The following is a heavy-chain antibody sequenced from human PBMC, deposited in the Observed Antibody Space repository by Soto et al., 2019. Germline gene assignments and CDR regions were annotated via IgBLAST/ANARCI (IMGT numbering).Heavy chain of an antibody. CDR1: GYTFTSYG. V-gene: IGHV1-18*01. D-gene: IGHD3-22*01. J-gene: IGHJ5*02. Sequence: ASVKVSCKASGYTFTSYGISWVRQAPGQGLEWMGWISAYNGNTNYAQKLQGRVTMTTDTSTSTAYMELRSLRSDDTAVYYWARDGPTYYYDSSGYYHRVLGWFDPWGQGTLVTVSS. CDR3: ARDGPTYYYDSSGYYHRVLGWFDP. CDR2: ISAYNGNT.